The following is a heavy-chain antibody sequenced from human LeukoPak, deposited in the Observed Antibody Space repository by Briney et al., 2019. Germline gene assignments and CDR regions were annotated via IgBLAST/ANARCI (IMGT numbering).Heavy chain of an antibody. CDR1: GFSLSTSGVG. J-gene: IGHJ5*02. CDR2: MFWDDDK. D-gene: IGHD1-14*01. V-gene: IGHV2-5*02. CDR3: THYNRSDGWFDP. Sequence: SGPTLVNPTQTLTLTCTFSGFSLSTSGVGVGWLRQPPGKALEWLALMFWDDDKRYNPSVKSRLAITKDTSKNQVVLTMTNMEPVDTATYYCTHYNRSDGWFDPWGQGTLVTVSS.